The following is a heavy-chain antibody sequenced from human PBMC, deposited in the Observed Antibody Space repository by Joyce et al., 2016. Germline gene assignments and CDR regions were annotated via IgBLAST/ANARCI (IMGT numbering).Heavy chain of an antibody. J-gene: IGHJ4*02. CDR2: INQDGSYN. V-gene: IGHV3-7*03. CDR3: VRDGQRGWHFDY. CDR1: GFTLSDYW. D-gene: IGHD6-25*01. Sequence: EVHLVESGGGLVQPGGSLRLSCTASGFTLSDYWMSWIRQAPGKGLEWVVNINQDGSYNYYVDSVKGRFIISRDNARNSVYLEMNGLRAEDTAVYYCVRDGQRGWHFDYWGQGTRVTVSS.